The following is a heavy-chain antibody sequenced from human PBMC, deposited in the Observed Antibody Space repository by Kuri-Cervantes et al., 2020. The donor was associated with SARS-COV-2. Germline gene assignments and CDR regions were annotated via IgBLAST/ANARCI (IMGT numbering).Heavy chain of an antibody. V-gene: IGHV4-61*09. Sequence: SCTVSGGSISSGSYYWSWIRQPAGRGLEWIGYIYTSGSTNYNPSLKSRVTMSVDTSKNQFSLQLNSVTPEDTAVYYCARERYFDWLLLADDAFDIWGQGTMVTV. CDR3: ARERYFDWLLLADDAFDI. D-gene: IGHD3-9*01. CDR1: GGSISSGSYY. CDR2: IYTSGST. J-gene: IGHJ3*02.